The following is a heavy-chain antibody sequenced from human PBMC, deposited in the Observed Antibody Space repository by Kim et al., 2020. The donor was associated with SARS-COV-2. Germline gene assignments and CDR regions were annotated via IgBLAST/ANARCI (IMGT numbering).Heavy chain of an antibody. CDR2: GST. CDR3: ARTTLGVDY. J-gene: IGHJ4*02. D-gene: IGHD2-15*01. Sequence: GSTYYNPSLKSRVTISVDTSKNQFSLKLSSVTAADTAVYYCARTTLGVDYWGQGTLVTVSS. V-gene: IGHV4-31*02.